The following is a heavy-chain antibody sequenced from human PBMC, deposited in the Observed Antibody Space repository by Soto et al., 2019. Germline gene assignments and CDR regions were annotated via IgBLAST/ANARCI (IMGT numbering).Heavy chain of an antibody. D-gene: IGHD6-13*01. J-gene: IGHJ6*02. V-gene: IGHV1-3*01. Sequence: ASVKVSCKASGYTFTSYAMHWVRQAPGQRLEWMGWINAGNGNTKYSQKFQGRVTITRDTSASTAYMELSSLRSEDTAVYYCARGLIEQQLVYYYYGMDVWGQGTTVTVSS. CDR3: ARGLIEQQLVYYYYGMDV. CDR2: INAGNGNT. CDR1: GYTFTSYA.